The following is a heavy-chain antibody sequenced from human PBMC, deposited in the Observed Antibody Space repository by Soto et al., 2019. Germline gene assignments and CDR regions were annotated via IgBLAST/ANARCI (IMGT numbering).Heavy chain of an antibody. Sequence: SETLSLTCTVSGGSISSYYWSWIRQPPGKGLEWIGYIYYSGSTNYNPSLKSRVTISVDTSKNQFSLKLSSVTAADTAVYCCAREVYYGSGSYYHYYYYYMDVWGKGTTVTVSS. CDR2: IYYSGST. CDR3: AREVYYGSGSYYHYYYYYMDV. CDR1: GGSISSYY. V-gene: IGHV4-59*01. D-gene: IGHD3-10*01. J-gene: IGHJ6*03.